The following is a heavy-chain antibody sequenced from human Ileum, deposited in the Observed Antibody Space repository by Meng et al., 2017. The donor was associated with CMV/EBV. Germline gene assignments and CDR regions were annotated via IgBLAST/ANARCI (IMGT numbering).Heavy chain of an antibody. J-gene: IGHJ4*02. CDR1: GASFTNTDYY. V-gene: IGHV4-61*02. CDR2: IYANGST. Sequence: QGHLQQSGPGLVKPSETLSLTCTVSGASFTNTDYYWGWIRQPAGKGLEYIGRIYANGSTKYNPSLTSRVTISVDRPKNQISLKLTSVTAADTAVYYCAGPHHYFDYWGQGTLVTVSS. CDR3: AGPHHYFDY.